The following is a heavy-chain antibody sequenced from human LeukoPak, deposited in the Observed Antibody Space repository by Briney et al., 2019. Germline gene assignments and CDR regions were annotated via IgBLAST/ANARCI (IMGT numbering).Heavy chain of an antibody. J-gene: IGHJ4*02. D-gene: IGHD3-22*01. Sequence: GASVKVSCKASGYSFVLYGISWVRQAPGQGPEWMGLNSTYNGNTKYAQKFQVRVTMTTDTSTSTAYMELRSLRSDDTAVYYCARGLYYYDSSGVFDYWGQGTLVTVSS. CDR3: ARGLYYYDSSGVFDY. CDR2: NSTYNGNT. CDR1: GYSFVLYG. V-gene: IGHV1-18*01.